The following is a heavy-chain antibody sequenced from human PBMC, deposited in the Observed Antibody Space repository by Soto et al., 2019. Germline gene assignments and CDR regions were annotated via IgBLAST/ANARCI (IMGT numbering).Heavy chain of an antibody. CDR1: GFTFTDYW. Sequence: EVQLVESGGGLVQPGGSLRLSCAASGFTFTDYWMHWVRQAPGKGLVWVSHINGDGSTISYADSVKGRFTISRDNAKNTLYVQWNGLRAEDTAVYFCGSENGIWGQGTMVTVSS. CDR3: GSENGI. CDR2: INGDGSTI. D-gene: IGHD2-8*01. V-gene: IGHV3-74*01. J-gene: IGHJ3*02.